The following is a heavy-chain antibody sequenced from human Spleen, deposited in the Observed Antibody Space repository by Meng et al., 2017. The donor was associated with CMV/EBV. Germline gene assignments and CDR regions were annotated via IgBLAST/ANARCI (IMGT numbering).Heavy chain of an antibody. V-gene: IGHV1-46*01. Sequence: QVHLVQSGAEVKKPGASVKISCRASGYTFTTYFIHWVRQAPGQGLEWMGIINPSDGTTYYPQKFQGRVTLTRDTSTSTVYMELTSLRSEDTAVYYCARVLVRGVMSDYWGQGTLVTVSS. CDR3: ARVLVRGVMSDY. D-gene: IGHD3-10*01. J-gene: IGHJ4*02. CDR1: GYTFTTYF. CDR2: INPSDGTT.